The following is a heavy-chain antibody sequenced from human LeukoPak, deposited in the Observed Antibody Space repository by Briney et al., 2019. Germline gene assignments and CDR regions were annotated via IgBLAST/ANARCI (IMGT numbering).Heavy chain of an antibody. CDR1: GGSISTGNYY. J-gene: IGHJ4*02. CDR3: ARDGDYYDSSGYYWGYYFDY. CDR2: MYYSGST. Sequence: SETLSLTCTVSGGSISTGNYYWGWIRQPPGKGLEWIGSMYYSGSTYYNPSLKSRVTISVDTSKNQFSLKLSSVTAADTAVYYCARDGDYYDSSGYYWGYYFDYWGQGTLVTVSS. V-gene: IGHV4-39*07. D-gene: IGHD3-22*01.